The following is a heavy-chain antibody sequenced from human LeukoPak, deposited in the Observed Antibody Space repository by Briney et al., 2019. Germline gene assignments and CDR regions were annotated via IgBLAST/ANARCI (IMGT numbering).Heavy chain of an antibody. CDR2: IYYSGST. Sequence: SETLSLTCTVSGGSISSSSYYWGWIRQPPGKGLEWIGSIYYSGSTYYNPSLKSRVTISVDTSKNQFSLKLSSVTAADKAVYYCARRSSSWYSNWFDPWGQGTLVTVSS. CDR1: GGSISSSSYY. D-gene: IGHD6-13*01. V-gene: IGHV4-39*01. J-gene: IGHJ5*02. CDR3: ARRSSSWYSNWFDP.